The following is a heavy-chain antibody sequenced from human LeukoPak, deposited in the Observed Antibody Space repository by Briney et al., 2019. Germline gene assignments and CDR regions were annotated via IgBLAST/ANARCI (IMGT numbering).Heavy chain of an antibody. Sequence: GGSLRLSCAASGFSFSNWAMSWVRQAPGKGLEWVSGFTRNDETTSYADSVKGRFTISRDNSKNTLYLQMSSLRAEDTAVYYCAKLPSNYVWGSPYDYWGQGTLVTVSS. J-gene: IGHJ4*02. CDR2: FTRNDETT. CDR1: GFSFSNWA. D-gene: IGHD3-16*01. V-gene: IGHV3-23*01. CDR3: AKLPSNYVWGSPYDY.